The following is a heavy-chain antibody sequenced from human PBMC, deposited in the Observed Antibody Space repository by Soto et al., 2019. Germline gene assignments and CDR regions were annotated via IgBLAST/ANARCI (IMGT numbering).Heavy chain of an antibody. CDR3: ARRGYCSRTSCSPFDP. CDR1: GGSFSGYY. D-gene: IGHD2-2*01. V-gene: IGHV4-34*01. J-gene: IGHJ5*02. CDR2: INHSGST. Sequence: SETLSLSCAVYGGSFSGYYRSWIRQPPGKGLEWIGEINHSGSTNYTPSLKSRVTISVDTSKNQFSLKLSSVTAADTAVYYCARRGYCSRTSCSPFDPWGQGTLVTVS.